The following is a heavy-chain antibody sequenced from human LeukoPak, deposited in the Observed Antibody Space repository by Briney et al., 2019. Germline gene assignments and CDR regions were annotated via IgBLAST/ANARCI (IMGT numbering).Heavy chain of an antibody. J-gene: IGHJ4*02. D-gene: IGHD3-16*01. Sequence: GGSLRLSCAASGFTFSTYAMSWVRQAPGKGLEWVSGISGSGGSTYCADSVKGRFTISRDNSKNTLYLQMNSLRAEDTAVYYCARSRGPNTFGGVHDYWGQGTLVTVSS. CDR1: GFTFSTYA. V-gene: IGHV3-23*01. CDR2: ISGSGGST. CDR3: ARSRGPNTFGGVHDY.